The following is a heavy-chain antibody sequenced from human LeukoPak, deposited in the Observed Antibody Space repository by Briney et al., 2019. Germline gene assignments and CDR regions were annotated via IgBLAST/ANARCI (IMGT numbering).Heavy chain of an antibody. J-gene: IGHJ4*02. CDR3: VRGNWNYGSRS. CDR1: GGSFSGYC. Sequence: SETLSLTCADYGGSFSGYCWIWIRQPPGEGLEWIGEINHIGRTNYNPSLKSRITMSVDKSKNQFSLKLTSMTAADTAIYYCVRGNWNYGSRSWGQGTLVTVSS. D-gene: IGHD1-7*01. CDR2: INHIGRT. V-gene: IGHV4-34*01.